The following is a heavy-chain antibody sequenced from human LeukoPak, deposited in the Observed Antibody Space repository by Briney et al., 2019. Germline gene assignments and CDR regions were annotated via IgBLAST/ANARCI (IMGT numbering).Heavy chain of an antibody. D-gene: IGHD6-19*01. CDR1: GGSISSYY. Sequence: PSETLSLTCTVSGGSISSYYWSWIRQPAGKGLEWIGRIYTSGSTNYNPSLKSRVTMSVDTSKNQFSLKLSSVTAADTAVYYCARDFRGSGWGRIAYYFDYWGQGTLVTVSS. J-gene: IGHJ4*02. CDR3: ARDFRGSGWGRIAYYFDY. V-gene: IGHV4-4*07. CDR2: IYTSGST.